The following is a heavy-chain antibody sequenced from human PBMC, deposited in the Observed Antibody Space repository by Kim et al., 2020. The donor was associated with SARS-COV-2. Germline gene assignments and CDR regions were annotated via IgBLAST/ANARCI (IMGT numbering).Heavy chain of an antibody. Sequence: GGSLRLSCEASIYSSSQYDMYWVRQAPGKGLEWMATLAYDGTKQYNEESVEGRFTVSRGRSWKTVYLQMNSLRPGDSAVYYCASGGRSGAHPSEVIDVWG. CDR1: IYSSSQYD. CDR2: LAYDGTKQ. CDR3: ASGGRSGAHPSEVIDV. J-gene: IGHJ3*01. D-gene: IGHD1-26*01. V-gene: IGHV3-30*04.